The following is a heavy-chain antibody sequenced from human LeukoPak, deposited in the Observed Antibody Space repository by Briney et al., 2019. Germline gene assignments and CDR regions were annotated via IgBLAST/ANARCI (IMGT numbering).Heavy chain of an antibody. V-gene: IGHV4-34*10. CDR1: GVSFNDYY. D-gene: IGHD4-17*01. CDR3: TRMTTGHDY. J-gene: IGHJ4*02. Sequence: SETLSLTCAVSGVSFNDYYWSSVRQTPGQGLEWIGEINHSGYTNDSPSLKSRITLSIDTSRKPFSLNLRSVTVADTGIYYCTRMTTGHDYWGQGSLVTVSS. CDR2: INHSGYT.